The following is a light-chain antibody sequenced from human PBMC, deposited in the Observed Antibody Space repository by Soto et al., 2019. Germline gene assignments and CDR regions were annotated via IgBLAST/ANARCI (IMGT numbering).Light chain of an antibody. Sequence: EIVWTQSPATLSLSPGERATLSCRASQSVSSYLAWYQQKPGQAPRLLIYGTSSRATGIPDRFSGSGSGTDFTLTISRLEPEDFAVYYCQQYGSSITFGQGTRLEIK. CDR3: QQYGSSIT. CDR2: GTS. CDR1: QSVSSY. V-gene: IGKV3-20*01. J-gene: IGKJ5*01.